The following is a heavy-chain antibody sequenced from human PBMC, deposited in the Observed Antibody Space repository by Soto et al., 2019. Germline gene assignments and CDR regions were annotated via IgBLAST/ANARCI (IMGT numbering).Heavy chain of an antibody. CDR2: IYYSGST. V-gene: IGHV4-61*01. CDR3: ARRGGEYYDSSGYYD. CDR1: GGSVSSGSYY. Sequence: SETLSLTCTVSGGSVSSGSYYWSWIRQPPGKGLEWIGYIYYSGSTNYNPSLKSRVTISVDTSKNQFSLKLSSVTAADTAVYYCARRGGEYYDSSGYYDWGQGTMVTVSS. J-gene: IGHJ3*01. D-gene: IGHD3-22*01.